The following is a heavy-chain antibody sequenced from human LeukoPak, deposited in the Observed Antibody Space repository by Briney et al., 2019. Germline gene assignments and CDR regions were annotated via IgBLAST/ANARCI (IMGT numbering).Heavy chain of an antibody. CDR3: ARGTGSSSWYYYYYYMDV. Sequence: ASVKVSCKASGYTFTGYYMHWVRQAPGQGLEWMGWINPNSGGTNYAQKFQGRVTMTRNTSISTAYMELSSLRSEDTAVYYCARGTGSSSWYYYYYYMDVWGKGTTVTVSS. V-gene: IGHV1-2*02. CDR1: GYTFTGYY. J-gene: IGHJ6*03. CDR2: INPNSGGT. D-gene: IGHD6-13*01.